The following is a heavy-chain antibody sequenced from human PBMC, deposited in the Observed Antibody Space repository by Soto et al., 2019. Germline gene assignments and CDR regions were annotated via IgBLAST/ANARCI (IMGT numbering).Heavy chain of an antibody. CDR3: ARDVLGHDNYETIGYYFDH. J-gene: IGHJ4*02. V-gene: IGHV1-46*01. CDR1: VYTFTKFH. D-gene: IGHD3-16*01. Sequence: QVQLIQFGAEVKKPGDSVKVSCRASVYTFTKFHIHWVRQAPGQGLAWMGMIDPSGGVTRDAQRFQGRLTMTSDTSTSSVYMELRGLTSEDTAVYYCARDVLGHDNYETIGYYFDHWGPGTLFTGSS. CDR2: IDPSGGVT.